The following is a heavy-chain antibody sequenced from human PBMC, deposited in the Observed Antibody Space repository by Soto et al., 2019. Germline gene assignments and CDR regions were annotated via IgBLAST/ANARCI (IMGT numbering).Heavy chain of an antibody. J-gene: IGHJ6*02. Sequence: GGSLRLSCAASGFTFSAYDMHWVRQTTGKGLEWVSAIGAADDPYYLGSVKGRFTISRENAKNSLYLQMDSLRAEDTAVYYCARAYSGRLPRRADYYFAMDVWGQGTTVTVSS. CDR1: GFTFSAYD. CDR3: ARAYSGRLPRRADYYFAMDV. D-gene: IGHD2-15*01. V-gene: IGHV3-13*05. CDR2: IGAADDP.